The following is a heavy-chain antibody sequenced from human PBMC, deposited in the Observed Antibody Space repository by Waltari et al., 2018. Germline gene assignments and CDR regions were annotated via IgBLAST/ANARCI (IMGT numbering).Heavy chain of an antibody. V-gene: IGHV3-74*01. D-gene: IGHD4-4*01. CDR2: INSDGSST. CDR1: GFTFSSYW. Sequence: EVQLVESGGGLVQPGGSLRLSCAASGFTFSSYWMQWVRQAPGQGLVWVSRINSDGSSTSYADSVKGRFTISRDNAKNTLYLQMNSLRAEDTAVYYCARDLVTKPGWAPQYGMDVWGQGTTVTVSS. CDR3: ARDLVTKPGWAPQYGMDV. J-gene: IGHJ6*02.